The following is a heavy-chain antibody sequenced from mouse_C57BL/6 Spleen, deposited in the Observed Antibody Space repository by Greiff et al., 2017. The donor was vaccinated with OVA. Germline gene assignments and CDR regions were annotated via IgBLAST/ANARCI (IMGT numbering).Heavy chain of an antibody. D-gene: IGHD2-10*01. CDR3: ARSLLGGFAY. Sequence: EVKLQESGPELVKPGASVKIPCKASGYTFTDYNMDWVKQSHGKSLEWIGDINPNNGGTIYNQKFKGKATLTVDKSSSTAYMELRSLTSEDTAVYYCARSLLGGFAYWGQGTLVTVSA. J-gene: IGHJ3*01. V-gene: IGHV1-18*01. CDR2: INPNNGGT. CDR1: GYTFTDYN.